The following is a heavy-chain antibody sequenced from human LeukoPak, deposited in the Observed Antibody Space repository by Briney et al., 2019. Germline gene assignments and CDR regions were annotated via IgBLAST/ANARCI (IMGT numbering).Heavy chain of an antibody. Sequence: ASVKVSCXASGYTFTSYGISWVRQAPGQGLEWMGWISAYNGNTNYAQKLQGRVTMTTDTSTSTAYMELRSLRSDDTAVYYCARDLGFPNWEEFDYWGQGTLVTVSS. CDR2: ISAYNGNT. D-gene: IGHD1-26*01. CDR3: ARDLGFPNWEEFDY. CDR1: GYTFTSYG. V-gene: IGHV1-18*01. J-gene: IGHJ4*02.